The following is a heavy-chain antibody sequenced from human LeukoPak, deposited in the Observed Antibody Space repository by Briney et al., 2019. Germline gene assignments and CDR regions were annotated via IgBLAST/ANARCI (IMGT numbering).Heavy chain of an antibody. CDR1: GFTFSCYW. V-gene: IGHV3-7*01. CDR3: ARSTYGDYNY. D-gene: IGHD4-17*01. J-gene: IGHJ4*02. CDR2: IKQDGSEN. Sequence: SLRLSCAAPGFTFSCYWMGWIRQARGQGLEWVANIKQDGSENYYVDSLKGRFAISRDNGKNSLYLQMDSLRAEDTAVYYCARSTYGDYNYWGQGTPVTVSS.